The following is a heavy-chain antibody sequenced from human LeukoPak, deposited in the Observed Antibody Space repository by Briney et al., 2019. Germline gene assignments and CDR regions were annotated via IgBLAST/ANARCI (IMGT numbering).Heavy chain of an antibody. J-gene: IGHJ4*02. CDR3: ARHKGENLYFDY. V-gene: IGHV5-10-1*01. CDR2: IDPSDSYT. CDR1: GYTFTTYW. Sequence: GESLKISCQGSGYTFTTYWISWVRQLPGKGLEWMGRIDPSDSYTNYSPSFQGHVTISTDKSINTGYLQWSSLKASDNAMYYCARHKGENLYFDYWGQGTLVTVSS. D-gene: IGHD3-10*01.